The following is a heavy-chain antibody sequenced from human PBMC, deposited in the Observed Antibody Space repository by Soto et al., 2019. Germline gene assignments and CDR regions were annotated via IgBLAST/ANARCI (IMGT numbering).Heavy chain of an antibody. Sequence: GGSLRLSCAASGFTFSSYSMNWVRQAPGKGLEWVSYISSSSSTIYYADSVKGRFTISRDNAKNSLYLQMSSLRSEDTAVYYCARGSGYYSDYWGRGTLVTVSS. CDR2: ISSSSSTI. V-gene: IGHV3-48*01. J-gene: IGHJ4*02. CDR1: GFTFSSYS. D-gene: IGHD3-22*01. CDR3: ARGSGYYSDY.